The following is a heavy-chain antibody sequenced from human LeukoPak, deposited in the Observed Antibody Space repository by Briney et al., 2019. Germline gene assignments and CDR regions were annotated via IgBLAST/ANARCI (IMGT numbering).Heavy chain of an antibody. CDR1: GGSITTYY. CDR3: VRGGSVNPALIDY. Sequence: PSETLSLTCTVSGGSITTYYWSWIRQPPGKGLEWIGFIYNSGTTKYHPSLGSGGTISEDTAKNQFSLNLTSVTAADTAIYYCVRGGSVNPALIDYWGQGTLVTVSS. CDR2: IYNSGTT. D-gene: IGHD1-14*01. J-gene: IGHJ4*02. V-gene: IGHV4-59*01.